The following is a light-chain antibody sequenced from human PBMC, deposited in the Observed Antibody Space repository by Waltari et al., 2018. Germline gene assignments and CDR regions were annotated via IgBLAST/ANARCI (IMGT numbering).Light chain of an antibody. V-gene: IGKV1-9*01. CDR1: QGISSY. CDR2: EAS. J-gene: IGKJ3*01. CDR3: QHLNSYPPT. Sequence: DSQLTQSPSSLSASVGNRVTTTCRASQGISSYLAWYQQKPGKAPNLLISEASTLQSGVPSRFSGTGSETEFTLTISSLQPEDFATYFCQHLNSYPPTFGPGTIVDIK.